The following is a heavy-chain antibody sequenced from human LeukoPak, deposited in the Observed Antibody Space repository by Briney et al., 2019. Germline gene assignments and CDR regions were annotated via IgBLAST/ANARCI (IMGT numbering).Heavy chain of an antibody. D-gene: IGHD6-19*01. Sequence: GGPLRLSCAASGFTFSDYYMSWIRQAPGKELEWVSYISSSGYTIYYADSVKGRFTISRDNAKNSLYLQMNSLRAEDTAVYYCARVGIAVAGYGYWYFDLWGRGALVTVSS. CDR1: GFTFSDYY. CDR2: ISSSGYTI. J-gene: IGHJ2*01. V-gene: IGHV3-11*01. CDR3: ARVGIAVAGYGYWYFDL.